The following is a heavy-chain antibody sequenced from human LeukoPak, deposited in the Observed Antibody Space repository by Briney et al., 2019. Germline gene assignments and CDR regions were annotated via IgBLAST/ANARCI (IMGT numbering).Heavy chain of an antibody. J-gene: IGHJ4*02. D-gene: IGHD6-13*01. V-gene: IGHV4-34*01. CDR1: GGSFSGYY. CDR2: INHSGST. CDR3: ASNYRPGIADQGDY. Sequence: SETLSLTCAVYGGSFSGYYWSWIRQPPGKGLEWIGEINHSGSTNYNPSLKSRVTISVDTSKNQFSLKLSSVTAADTAVYYCASNYRPGIADQGDYWGQGTLVTVSS.